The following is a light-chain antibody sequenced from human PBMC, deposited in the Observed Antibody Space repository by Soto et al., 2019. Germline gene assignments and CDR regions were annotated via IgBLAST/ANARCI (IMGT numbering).Light chain of an antibody. J-gene: IGKJ4*01. CDR3: QQYESFPPS. V-gene: IGKV1-16*02. CDR2: GTG. Sequence: DVQMTQSPSSLSASVGDRITITCRASQGINNYLAWFQQKPGKAPRSLIYGTGQLQRGVPSKFSGSGPGTDFTLTISSLQPEDFATYYCQQYESFPPSFGGGTKVEI. CDR1: QGINNY.